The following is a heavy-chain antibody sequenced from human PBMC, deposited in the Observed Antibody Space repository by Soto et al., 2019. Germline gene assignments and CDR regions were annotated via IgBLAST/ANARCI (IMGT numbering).Heavy chain of an antibody. CDR2: IYYSGTT. Sequence: KTSDSLCLTCDDSGTPIRSSNWWGWIRQPPGKGLEWIGYIYYSGTTYYNPSLKSRVTMSVDTSKNQFSLKLTSVTAVDTAVYYCARREIQGPIDYWGQG. CDR3: ARREIQGPIDY. CDR1: GTPIRSSNW. D-gene: IGHD1-26*01. J-gene: IGHJ4*02. V-gene: IGHV4-28*01.